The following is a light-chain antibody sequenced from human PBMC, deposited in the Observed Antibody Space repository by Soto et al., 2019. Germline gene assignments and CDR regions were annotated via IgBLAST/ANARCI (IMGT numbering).Light chain of an antibody. CDR1: KLGDKY. CDR2: QDN. Sequence: SYELTQAPSVSVSPGQTTSITCSGDKLGDKYACWYQQKPGQSPVLVIYQDNKRPSGIPERFSGSNSGNTATLTISGTQAMDEADYYCQAWDSSTVIFGGGTKVTVL. J-gene: IGLJ2*01. V-gene: IGLV3-1*01. CDR3: QAWDSSTVI.